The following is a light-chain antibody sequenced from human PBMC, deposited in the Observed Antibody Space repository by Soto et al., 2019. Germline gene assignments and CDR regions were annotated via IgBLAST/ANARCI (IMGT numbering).Light chain of an antibody. CDR3: QQYNDWPLT. J-gene: IGKJ4*01. Sequence: EQVMTQSPAALSVSPGERATLSCRASQSVNSNLAWYQQKPGQAPRLLLYGASTRATSIPARFSGSASGTEFTLTISSLQSEDSAVYYCQQYNDWPLTFGGGTKVEVK. CDR2: GAS. V-gene: IGKV3-15*01. CDR1: QSVNSN.